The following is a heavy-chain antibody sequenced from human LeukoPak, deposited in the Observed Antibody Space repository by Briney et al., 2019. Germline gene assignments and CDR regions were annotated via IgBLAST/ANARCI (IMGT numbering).Heavy chain of an antibody. V-gene: IGHV3-30*04. CDR2: ISYDGSNK. Sequence: GGSLRLSCAASGFTFSSYAMHWVRQAPGKGLEWVAVISYDGSNKYYADSVKGRFTISRDNSKNTLYLRMNSLRAEDTAVYYCASPIAVAGTLDYWGQGTLVTVSS. D-gene: IGHD6-19*01. CDR1: GFTFSSYA. CDR3: ASPIAVAGTLDY. J-gene: IGHJ4*02.